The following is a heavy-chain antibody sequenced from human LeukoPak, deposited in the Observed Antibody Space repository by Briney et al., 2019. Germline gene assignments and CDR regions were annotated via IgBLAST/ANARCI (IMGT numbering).Heavy chain of an antibody. CDR3: AGCYDPGGEAYYGMDV. D-gene: IGHD3-16*01. Sequence: ASVKVSCKASGYTFTGYYMHWVRQAPGRGLEWMGWINPNSGGTNYAQKFQGRVTMTRDTSISTAYMELSRLRSDDTAVYYCAGCYDPGGEAYYGMDVWGQGTTVTVSS. CDR1: GYTFTGYY. V-gene: IGHV1-2*02. CDR2: INPNSGGT. J-gene: IGHJ6*02.